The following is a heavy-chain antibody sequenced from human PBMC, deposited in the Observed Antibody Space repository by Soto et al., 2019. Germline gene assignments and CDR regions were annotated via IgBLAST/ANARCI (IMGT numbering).Heavy chain of an antibody. D-gene: IGHD6-19*01. V-gene: IGHV3-21*01. CDR1: GFTFSSYS. CDR3: ATAPSGWEVYYYGMDV. CDR2: ISSSSSYI. Sequence: NPGGSLRLSCAASGFTFSSYSMNWVRQAPGKGLEWVSSISSSSSYIYYADSVKGRFTISRDNAKNSLYLQMNSLRAEDTAVYYCATAPSGWEVYYYGMDVWGQGTTVTVSS. J-gene: IGHJ6*02.